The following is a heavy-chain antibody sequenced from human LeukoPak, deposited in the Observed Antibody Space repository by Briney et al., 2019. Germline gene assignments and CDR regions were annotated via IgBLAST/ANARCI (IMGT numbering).Heavy chain of an antibody. J-gene: IGHJ3*02. D-gene: IGHD4-23*01. Sequence: PGESLKISCKGSGYTFSNYWIGWVRQMPGKGLEWMGIIYPAGSDTTYSPSFRGQVTISADKSINTAYLQWSSLKASDTAMYYCARRPPTVVTLSRDALHIWGQGTMVTVSS. CDR2: IYPAGSDT. V-gene: IGHV5-51*01. CDR1: GYTFSNYW. CDR3: ARRPPTVVTLSRDALHI.